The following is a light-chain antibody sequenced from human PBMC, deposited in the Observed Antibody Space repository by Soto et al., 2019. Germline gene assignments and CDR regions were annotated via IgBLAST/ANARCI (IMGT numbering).Light chain of an antibody. CDR1: RSDVGGYHY. CDR3: SSYTSSNTYV. CDR2: DVS. V-gene: IGLV2-14*01. J-gene: IGLJ1*01. Sequence: QSALTQPASVSGSPGQSITISCTGTRSDVGGYHYVSWYQQDPGKAPLFMIYDVSNRPSRVSNRFSASKSGTTASLTISALHPEDEADYYCSSYTSSNTYVFGTGTKVTVL.